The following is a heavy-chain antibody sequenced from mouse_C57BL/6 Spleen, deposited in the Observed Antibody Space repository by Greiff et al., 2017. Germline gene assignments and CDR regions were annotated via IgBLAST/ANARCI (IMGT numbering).Heavy chain of an antibody. CDR2: IYWGDDK. Sequence: QVTLKVSGPGILQSSQTLSLTCSFSGFSLSTSGMGVSWIRQPSGKGLEWLAHIYWGDDKRYNPSLKSRLTISKDTSRNPVFLKSTSVDTADTATYYCARRAGDDYDGAWLAYWGQGTLVTVSA. CDR1: GFSLSTSGMG. J-gene: IGHJ3*01. D-gene: IGHD2-4*01. CDR3: ARRAGDDYDGAWLAY. V-gene: IGHV8-12*01.